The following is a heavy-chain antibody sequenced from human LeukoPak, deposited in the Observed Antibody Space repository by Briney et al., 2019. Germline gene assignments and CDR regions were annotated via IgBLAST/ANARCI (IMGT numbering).Heavy chain of an antibody. CDR1: GGSINNSISY. Sequence: SETLSLTCTVSGGSINNSISYWGWIRQPPGKGLEWIGSIYYSGSTYYNPSLKSRGTISVDTSKNQFSLKLRSVTAADTAVYYCARGLYYYGSGSYRPYSFDHWGQGTLVTVSS. V-gene: IGHV4-39*07. CDR3: ARGLYYYGSGSYRPYSFDH. J-gene: IGHJ4*02. CDR2: IYYSGST. D-gene: IGHD3-10*01.